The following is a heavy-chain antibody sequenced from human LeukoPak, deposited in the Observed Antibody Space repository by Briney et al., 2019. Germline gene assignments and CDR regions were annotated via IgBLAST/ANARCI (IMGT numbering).Heavy chain of an antibody. Sequence: GGSLRLSCAASGFTLSSYSMNWVRQAPGKGLEWVSSISSSSSYIYYADSVKGRFTISRDNAKNSLYLQMNSLRAEDTAVYYCATYGDYDRDFDYWGQGTLVTVSS. J-gene: IGHJ4*02. CDR2: ISSSSSYI. CDR3: ATYGDYDRDFDY. D-gene: IGHD4-17*01. CDR1: GFTLSSYS. V-gene: IGHV3-21*01.